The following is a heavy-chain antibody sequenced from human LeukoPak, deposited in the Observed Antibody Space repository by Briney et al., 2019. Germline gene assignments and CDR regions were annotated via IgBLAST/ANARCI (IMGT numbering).Heavy chain of an antibody. J-gene: IGHJ6*02. Sequence: GASVKVSCKASGYTFTGYYMHWVRQAPGQGLEWMGWINPNSGGTNYAQKFQGRVTMTRDTSISTAYMELSRLRSDDTAEYYCARLNPYYDFWSGYNSYYYGMDVWGQGTTVTVSS. CDR2: INPNSGGT. V-gene: IGHV1-2*02. D-gene: IGHD3-3*01. CDR1: GYTFTGYY. CDR3: ARLNPYYDFWSGYNSYYYGMDV.